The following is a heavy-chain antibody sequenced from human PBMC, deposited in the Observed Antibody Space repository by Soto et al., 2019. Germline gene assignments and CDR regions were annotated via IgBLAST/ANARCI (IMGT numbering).Heavy chain of an antibody. D-gene: IGHD3-16*02. V-gene: IGHV1-69*13. Sequence: AVKVSCKASGGTFSSYAISWVRQAPGQGLEWMGGIIPIFGTANYAQKFQGRVTITADESTSTAYMELSSLRSEDTAVYYCARGMNYDYVWGSYRPSGYYYGMDVWGQGTTVTVSS. CDR2: IIPIFGTA. J-gene: IGHJ6*02. CDR1: GGTFSSYA. CDR3: ARGMNYDYVWGSYRPSGYYYGMDV.